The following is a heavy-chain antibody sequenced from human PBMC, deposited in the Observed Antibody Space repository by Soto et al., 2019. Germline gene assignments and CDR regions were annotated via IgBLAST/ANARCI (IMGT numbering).Heavy chain of an antibody. CDR2: IDTSGNT. V-gene: IGHV4-4*07. Sequence: SETLSLTCTVSGGSISTYYWSWVREPAGKGLEWIGLIDTSGNTNYNPSLNSRVTMSVDTSKKQFSLKLTSVTAADTAVYYCARYSSNWFQTEGMDVWGQGTTVTVSS. CDR1: GGSISTYY. CDR3: ARYSSNWFQTEGMDV. D-gene: IGHD6-13*01. J-gene: IGHJ6*02.